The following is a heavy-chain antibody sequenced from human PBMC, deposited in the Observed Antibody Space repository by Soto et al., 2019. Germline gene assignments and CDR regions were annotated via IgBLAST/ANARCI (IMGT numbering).Heavy chain of an antibody. J-gene: IGHJ5*02. Sequence: KPSETLSLTCTVSGGSISSRSYHWGWIRQPPGKGLEWIGSIYYIGNTYYNPSLKSRVTISVDTSKNQFSLKLSSVTASDTAVYYCARDYGGNFNWFDPWGQGTLVTVSS. CDR2: IYYIGNT. D-gene: IGHD4-17*01. CDR1: GGSISSRSYH. CDR3: ARDYGGNFNWFDP. V-gene: IGHV4-39*02.